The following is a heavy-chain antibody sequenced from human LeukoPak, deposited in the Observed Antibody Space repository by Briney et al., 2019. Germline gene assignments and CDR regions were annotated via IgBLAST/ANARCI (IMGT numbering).Heavy chain of an antibody. D-gene: IGHD6-13*01. V-gene: IGHV3-7*01. CDR3: ARIAAAGYDC. CDR2: IKQDGSEK. CDR1: GFTFSSYA. J-gene: IGHJ4*02. Sequence: GGSLRLSCAASGFTFSSYAMSWVRQAPGKGLEWVANIKQDGSEKYYVDSVKGRFTISRDNAKNSLYLQMNSLRAEDTAVYYCARIAAAGYDCWGQGTLVTVSP.